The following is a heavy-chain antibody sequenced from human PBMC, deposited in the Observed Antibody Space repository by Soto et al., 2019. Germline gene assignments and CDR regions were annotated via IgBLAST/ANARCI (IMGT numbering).Heavy chain of an antibody. CDR1: GFTFSSYA. CDR2: ISGSGGST. J-gene: IGHJ6*03. Sequence: QPGGSLRLCCAASGFTFSSYAMSGVRQAPGKGLEWVSAISGSGGSTYYAASVEGRFTISRDNSKNTLYLQMNSLRAEDTAVYYCAKEASRYYYYYMDVWGKGTTVTVSS. CDR3: AKEASRYYYYYMDV. V-gene: IGHV3-23*01.